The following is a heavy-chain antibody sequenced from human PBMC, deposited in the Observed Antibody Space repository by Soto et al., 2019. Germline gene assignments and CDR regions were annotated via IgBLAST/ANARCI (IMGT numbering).Heavy chain of an antibody. J-gene: IGHJ4*02. CDR1: GFTFISYW. CDR3: ARTGDGHHDFLDY. Sequence: GGSLRLSCAASGFTFISYWMNWVRQAPGKGLEWVANINQDGNEDNLLDSVKGRFTISRDNAKNSLFLQMNSLRVDDTAVYYCARTGDGHHDFLDYWGQGALVTVSS. V-gene: IGHV3-7*01. D-gene: IGHD1-1*01. CDR2: INQDGNED.